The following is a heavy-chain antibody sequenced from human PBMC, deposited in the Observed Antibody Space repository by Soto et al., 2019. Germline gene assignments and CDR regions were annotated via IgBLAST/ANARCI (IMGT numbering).Heavy chain of an antibody. CDR1: GFTFSTCW. V-gene: IGHV3-7*01. Sequence: EVQLVESGGGLVQPGGSLRLSCAASGFTFSTCWMMWVRQAPGKGLEWVANINQDGSERYYVDSVKGRFTISRDNAKNSLYLQINRLRAEDTAVYYCVKDNRGSYWGQGTLVTVSS. D-gene: IGHD3-10*01. CDR3: VKDNRGSY. J-gene: IGHJ4*02. CDR2: INQDGSER.